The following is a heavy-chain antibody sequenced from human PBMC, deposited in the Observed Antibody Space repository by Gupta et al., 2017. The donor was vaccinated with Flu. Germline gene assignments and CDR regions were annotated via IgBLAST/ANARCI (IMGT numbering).Heavy chain of an antibody. D-gene: IGHD2-15*01. J-gene: IGHJ4*02. CDR1: GGSINRNPYH. CDR3: ARHFVGYCSGGTCYDENDY. CDR2: IYYSGNT. V-gene: IGHV4-39*01. Sequence: QLQLQESGPGLVKPSETLSLTCIVSGGSINRNPYHWGCLRQPPGKGLEWIGSIYYSGNTYYNPSLKSRVTISVDTSKNQFSLKLSSVTAADTAVYYCARHFVGYCSGGTCYDENDYWGQGPLVTVSS.